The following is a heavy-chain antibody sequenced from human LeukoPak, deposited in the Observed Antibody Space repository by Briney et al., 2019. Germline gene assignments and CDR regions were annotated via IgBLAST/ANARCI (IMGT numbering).Heavy chain of an antibody. Sequence: GGSLRLSCAASGFTFSSFALHWVRQAPGKGLEWVSVISYEDGSNKYYADSVKGRFTISRDNSKHTVYLQMNSLRTEDTAVYYCARESGGNTPYYFDYWGQGTLVTVSS. CDR2: ISYEDGSNK. D-gene: IGHD2-2*02. CDR3: ARESGGNTPYYFDY. V-gene: IGHV3-30*04. CDR1: GFTFSSFA. J-gene: IGHJ4*02.